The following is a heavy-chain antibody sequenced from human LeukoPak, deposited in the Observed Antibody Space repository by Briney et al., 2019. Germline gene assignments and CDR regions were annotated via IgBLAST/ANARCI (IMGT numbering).Heavy chain of an antibody. CDR1: GFTFSTYG. CDR3: ARELVSLGTGYFDL. Sequence: PGGSLRLSCEASGFTFSTYGMTWVRQAPGKGLEWVSGITGSSTWTYYADSVKGRFTISRGNSNNTLHLQMNSLRAEDTAIYYCARELVSLGTGYFDLWGRGTLVTVSS. D-gene: IGHD7-27*01. CDR2: ITGSSTWT. V-gene: IGHV3-23*01. J-gene: IGHJ2*01.